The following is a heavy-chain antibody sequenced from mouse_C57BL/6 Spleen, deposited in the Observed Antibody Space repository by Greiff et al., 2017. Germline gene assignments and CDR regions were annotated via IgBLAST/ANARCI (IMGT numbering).Heavy chain of an antibody. Sequence: EVQVVESGGGLVKPGGSLKLSCAASGFTFSDYGMHWVRQAPEKGLAWVAYISSGSSTIYYGDTVKGRFTISRDYAKNTLFLQMISLMAEYTAMYDSARTYYGNSYAMDYWGQGTSVTVSS. CDR1: GFTFSDYG. D-gene: IGHD2-10*01. CDR3: ARTYYGNSYAMDY. V-gene: IGHV5-17*01. CDR2: ISSGSSTI. J-gene: IGHJ4*01.